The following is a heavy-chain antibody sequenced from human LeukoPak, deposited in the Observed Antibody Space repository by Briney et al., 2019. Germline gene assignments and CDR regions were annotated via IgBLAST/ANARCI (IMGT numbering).Heavy chain of an antibody. CDR2: IDTEGSTT. CDR1: GFSFSRYW. CDR3: AREGIYLNTGGSYYLHWLDP. D-gene: IGHD2-8*02. J-gene: IGHJ5*02. Sequence: GGSLRLSCAASGFSFSRYWMHWVRQVPGKGLGWVSNIDTEGSTTNYADSVKGRFTISRDNAKNTLNLQMNSLRAEDTAIYYCAREGIYLNTGGSYYLHWLDPWGQGTLVTVSS. V-gene: IGHV3-74*01.